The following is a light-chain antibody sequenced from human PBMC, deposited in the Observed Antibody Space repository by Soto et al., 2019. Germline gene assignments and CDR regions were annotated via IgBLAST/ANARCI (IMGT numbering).Light chain of an antibody. J-gene: IGLJ2*01. CDR3: QTWGTGFQV. V-gene: IGLV4-69*01. CDR2: LNNDGSH. Sequence: QSVLTQSPSASASLGASVKPTCTLSSGHSSYAIAWHQMQPGKGPRYLMDLNNDGSHTKGDGIPDRFSGSSSGAERYLIISSLQSEDEADYYCQTWGTGFQVFGGGTKLTVL. CDR1: SGHSSYA.